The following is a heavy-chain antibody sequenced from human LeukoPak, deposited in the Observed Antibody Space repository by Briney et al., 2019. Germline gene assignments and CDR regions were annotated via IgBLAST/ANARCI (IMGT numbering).Heavy chain of an antibody. D-gene: IGHD6-6*01. CDR1: GGTFTIYA. Sequence: SSETVSCKASGGTFTIYAISWVRQAPRQGLEWMGRIIPILGIANYAQKFQGRVTITADKSTSTAYMELSSLRSEDTAVYYCATSDLYSSSSYYYYGMDVWGQGTTVTVSS. V-gene: IGHV1-69*04. CDR2: IIPILGIA. J-gene: IGHJ6*02. CDR3: ATSDLYSSSSYYYYGMDV.